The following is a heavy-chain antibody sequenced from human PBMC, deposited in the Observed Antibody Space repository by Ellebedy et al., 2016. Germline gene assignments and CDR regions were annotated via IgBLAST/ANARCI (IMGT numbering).Heavy chain of an antibody. V-gene: IGHV3-23*01. Sequence: GGSLRLSXAASGFTFSSYAMSWVRQAPGKGLEWVSGISGSGGSTYYADSGKGRLTISRDNSKNTLYLQINSLRVEDTALYFCAKTYYYGSGTQIYGLDVWGQGTTVTVSS. D-gene: IGHD3-10*01. J-gene: IGHJ6*02. CDR3: AKTYYYGSGTQIYGLDV. CDR2: ISGSGGST. CDR1: GFTFSSYA.